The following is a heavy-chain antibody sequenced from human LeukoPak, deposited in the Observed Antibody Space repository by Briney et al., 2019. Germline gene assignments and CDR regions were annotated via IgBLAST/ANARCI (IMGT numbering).Heavy chain of an antibody. V-gene: IGHV4-39*07. CDR3: ARGSGPGY. CDR1: GGSISSRGYY. J-gene: IGHJ4*02. CDR2: INHSGST. D-gene: IGHD6-25*01. Sequence: SETLSLTCTVSGGSISSRGYYWSWIRQPPGKGLEWIGEINHSGSTNYNPSLKSRVTISVDTSKNQFSLKLSSVTAADTAVYYCARGSGPGYWGQGTLVTVSS.